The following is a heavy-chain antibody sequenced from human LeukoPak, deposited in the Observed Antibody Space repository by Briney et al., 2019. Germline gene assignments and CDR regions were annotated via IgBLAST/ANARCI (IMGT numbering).Heavy chain of an antibody. Sequence: ASVKVSCKASGYTFTSYAMNWVRQAPGQGLEWMGWINTNTGNPTYAQGFTGRFVFSLDTSVSTAYLQISSLKAEDTAVYYCARLVVVAATHDAFDIWGQGTMVTVSS. CDR2: INTNTGNP. CDR3: ARLVVVAATHDAFDI. V-gene: IGHV7-4-1*02. CDR1: GYTFTSYA. D-gene: IGHD2-15*01. J-gene: IGHJ3*02.